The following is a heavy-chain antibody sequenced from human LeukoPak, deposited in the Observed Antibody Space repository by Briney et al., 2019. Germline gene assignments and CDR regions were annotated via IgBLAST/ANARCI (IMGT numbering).Heavy chain of an antibody. CDR2: ISWNSGNI. D-gene: IGHD2/OR15-2a*01. J-gene: IGHJ6*03. CDR1: GFTFDDYV. Sequence: GGSLRLSCAGSGFTFDDYVMHWVRQTPGKGLEWVSGISWNSGNIAYADFVGGRFTISRDNAKNSLSLQMNSLSDEDTAVYYCAKDAYGGATFFYYMDVWGKGTTVTVSS. V-gene: IGHV3-9*01. CDR3: AKDAYGGATFFYYMDV.